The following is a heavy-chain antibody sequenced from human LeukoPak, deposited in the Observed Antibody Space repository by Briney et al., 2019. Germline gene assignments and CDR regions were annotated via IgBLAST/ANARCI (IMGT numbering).Heavy chain of an antibody. CDR1: GGSFSGYY. CDR2: INHSGST. Sequence: PSETLSLTCAVYGGSFSGYYWSWIRQPPGKGLEWIGEINHSGSTNYNPSLKSRVTISVDTSKNQFSLKLSSVTAADTAVYYCARAGYYGSGSYWGYYYYMDVWGKGTTVTVSS. V-gene: IGHV4-34*01. J-gene: IGHJ6*03. CDR3: ARAGYYGSGSYWGYYYYMDV. D-gene: IGHD3-10*01.